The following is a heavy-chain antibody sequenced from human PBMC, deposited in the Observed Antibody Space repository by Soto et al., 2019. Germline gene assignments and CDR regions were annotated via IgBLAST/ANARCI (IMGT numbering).Heavy chain of an antibody. CDR3: AIANYGDNDY. V-gene: IGHV1-18*01. Sequence: QVQLVQSGAEVKRPGASVKVSCKASGYSFPSSTISWVRQAPGQGLEWMGWINAYNGNTKYTQTLQGRFTMTTDTSTSTAYMDLENLRSDDTAMYFCAIANYGDNDYWGQGTLVTVSS. CDR1: GYSFPSST. D-gene: IGHD4-17*01. CDR2: INAYNGNT. J-gene: IGHJ4*02.